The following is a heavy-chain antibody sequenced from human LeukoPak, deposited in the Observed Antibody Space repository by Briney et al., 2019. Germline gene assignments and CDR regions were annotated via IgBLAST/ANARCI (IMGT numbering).Heavy chain of an antibody. CDR3: ARYYDRTGFDY. J-gene: IGHJ4*02. Sequence: PSETLSLTCSVSNGSVRSYYWSWVRQSPGKGLEWIGYIYYSGSTNYNPSLKSRVTISIHTSRNQFSLMLSSVTAADTAMYYCARYYDRTGFDYWGQGTLVTVSS. CDR1: NGSVRSYY. V-gene: IGHV4-59*08. D-gene: IGHD3-16*01. CDR2: IYYSGST.